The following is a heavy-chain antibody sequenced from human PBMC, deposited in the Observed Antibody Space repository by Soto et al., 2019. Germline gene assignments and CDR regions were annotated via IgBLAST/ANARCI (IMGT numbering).Heavy chain of an antibody. CDR2: ISGSGGST. V-gene: IGHV3-23*04. CDR3: AKGCRLGYDSSGCKPDY. CDR1: GFTFSSYA. J-gene: IGHJ4*02. D-gene: IGHD3-22*01. Sequence: EVQLVESGGGLVQPGGSLRLSCAASGFTFSSYAMSWVRQAPGKGLEWVSAISGSGGSTYYADSVKGRFTISRDNSKNTLYLQMNSLRAEDTAVYYCAKGCRLGYDSSGCKPDYWGQGTLVTVSS.